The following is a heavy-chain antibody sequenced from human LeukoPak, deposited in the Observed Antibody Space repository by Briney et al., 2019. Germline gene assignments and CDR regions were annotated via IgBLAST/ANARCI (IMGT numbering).Heavy chain of an antibody. J-gene: IGHJ6*03. CDR3: AREGSRRSSTSCYHGGILCYMDV. V-gene: IGHV1-8*03. CDR2: MNPNSGNT. D-gene: IGHD2-2*01. Sequence: ASVKVSCKASGYTFTSYDINWVRQATGQGLEWMGWMNPNSGNTGYAQKFQGRVTITRNTSISTAYMELSSLRSEDTAVYYCAREGSRRSSTSCYHGGILCYMDVWGKGTTVTVSS. CDR1: GYTFTSYD.